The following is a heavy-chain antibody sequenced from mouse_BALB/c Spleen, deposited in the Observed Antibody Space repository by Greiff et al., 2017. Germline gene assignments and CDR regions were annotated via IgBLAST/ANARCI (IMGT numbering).Heavy chain of an antibody. CDR3: ARSLYDYETWFAY. D-gene: IGHD2-4*01. Sequence: EVKLMESGPELVKPGASVKISCKASGYSFTGYFMNWVMQSHGKSLEWIGRINPYNGDTFYNQKFKGKATLTVDKSSSTAHMELRSLASEDSAVYYCARSLYDYETWFAYWGQGTLVTVSA. J-gene: IGHJ3*01. V-gene: IGHV1-20*02. CDR1: GYSFTGYF. CDR2: INPYNGDT.